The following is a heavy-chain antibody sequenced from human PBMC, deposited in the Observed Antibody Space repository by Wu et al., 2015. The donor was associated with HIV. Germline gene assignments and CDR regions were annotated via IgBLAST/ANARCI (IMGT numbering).Heavy chain of an antibody. Sequence: QVQLVQSGAEVKKPGASVKVSCKASGYTFSDYYLHWIRQAPGQGLEWMGWINPKDGATDFARKFQGRVTMTRDTSSSTAYMNLISLTSDDTAVYYCARGNYDFWAAHFADNWFDPWGQGTLVTVSS. CDR1: GYTFSDYY. V-gene: IGHV1-2*02. CDR3: ARGNYDFWAAHFADNWFDP. D-gene: IGHD3-3*01. J-gene: IGHJ5*02. CDR2: INPKDGAT.